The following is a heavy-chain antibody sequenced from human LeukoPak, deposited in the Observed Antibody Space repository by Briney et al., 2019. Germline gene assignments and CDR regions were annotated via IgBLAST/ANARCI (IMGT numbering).Heavy chain of an antibody. CDR2: IYYSGST. CDR1: GGSFSVYY. V-gene: IGHV4-39*01. D-gene: IGHD3-10*01. CDR3: ARFTTMVRGVIRYNWFDP. Sequence: PSETLSPTCAGYGGSFSVYYWGWIRQPPGKGLEWIGSIYYSGSTYYNPSLKSRVTISVDTSKNQFSLKLSSVTAADTAVYYCARFTTMVRGVIRYNWFDPWGQGTLVTVSS. J-gene: IGHJ5*02.